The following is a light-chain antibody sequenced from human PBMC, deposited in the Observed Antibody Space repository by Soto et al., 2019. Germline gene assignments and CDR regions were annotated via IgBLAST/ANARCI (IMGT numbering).Light chain of an antibody. CDR3: QQYASSRT. J-gene: IGKJ1*01. V-gene: IGKV3-20*01. CDR1: QSVTNNY. Sequence: EIVLTQSPGTLSLSPGERATLSCRASQSVTNNYLAWFQQKPGQAPRLLMYGASSRATGIPDRFSGSGSGTDFTLTSTRLEPEDFAVYYCQQYASSRTFGQGTKVEIK. CDR2: GAS.